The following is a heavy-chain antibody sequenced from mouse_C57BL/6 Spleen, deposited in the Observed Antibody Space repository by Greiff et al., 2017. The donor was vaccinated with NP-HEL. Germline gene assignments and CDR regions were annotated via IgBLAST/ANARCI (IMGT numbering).Heavy chain of an antibody. CDR1: GYTFTSYW. CDR3: ARRSSPAMDY. D-gene: IGHD1-1*01. Sequence: QVQLQQPGAELVKPGASVKLSCKASGYTFTSYWMQWVKQRPGQGLEWIGEIDPSDSYTNYNQKFKGKATLTVDTSSSTAYMQLSSLTSEDSAVYYCARRSSPAMDYWGQGTSVTVSS. CDR2: IDPSDSYT. J-gene: IGHJ4*01. V-gene: IGHV1-50*01.